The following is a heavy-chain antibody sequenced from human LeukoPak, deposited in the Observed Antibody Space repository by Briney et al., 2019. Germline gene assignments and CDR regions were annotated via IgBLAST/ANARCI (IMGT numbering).Heavy chain of an antibody. Sequence: GGSLRLSCAASGFTVSSNYMSCVRQAPGKGLEWVSVIYSGGSTYYADSVKGRFTISRDNSKNTLYLQMNSLRAEDTAVYYCARPQTRGDYGDKGADYFDYWGQGTLVTVSS. V-gene: IGHV3-66*02. CDR3: ARPQTRGDYGDKGADYFDY. J-gene: IGHJ4*02. D-gene: IGHD4-17*01. CDR2: IYSGGST. CDR1: GFTVSSNY.